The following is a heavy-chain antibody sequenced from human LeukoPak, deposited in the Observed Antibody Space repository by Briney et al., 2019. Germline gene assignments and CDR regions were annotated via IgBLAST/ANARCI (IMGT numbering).Heavy chain of an antibody. V-gene: IGHV4-61*08. D-gene: IGHD3-10*01. J-gene: IGHJ6*02. CDR1: GGSISSGGYY. Sequence: PSETLSLTCTVSGGSISSGGYYWSWIRQPPGQALEWIGYIYDSGSTNYNPSLKSRVTISVDTSKNQFSLKLSSVTAADTAVYYCARHLRLHMVRGAPPHYYYGMDVWGQGTTVTVSS. CDR2: IYDSGST. CDR3: ARHLRLHMVRGAPPHYYYGMDV.